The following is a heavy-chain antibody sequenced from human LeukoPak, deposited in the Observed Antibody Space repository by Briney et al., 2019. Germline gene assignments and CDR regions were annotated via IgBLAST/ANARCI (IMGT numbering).Heavy chain of an antibody. CDR2: IYYSGST. J-gene: IGHJ4*02. V-gene: IGHV4-59*08. D-gene: IGHD5-18*01. CDR1: GGSISSYY. CDR3: ARLSAYSYGSFFDY. Sequence: PSETLSLTCTVSGGSISSYYWSWIRQPPGKGLEWIGYIYYSGSTNYNPSLKSRVTISVDTSKNQLSLKLSSLTAADTAAYYCARLSAYSYGSFFDYWGQGTLFTVSS.